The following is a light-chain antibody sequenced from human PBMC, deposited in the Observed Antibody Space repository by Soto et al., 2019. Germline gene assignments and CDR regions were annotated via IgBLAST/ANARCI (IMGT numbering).Light chain of an antibody. V-gene: IGLV3-27*01. CDR1: VLAKKY. J-gene: IGLJ2*01. CDR3: YSAADNIVV. Sequence: SYELTQPSSVSVSPGQTAMITCSGDVLAKKYARWFQQKPGQAPVLVIYKDSERPSGIPERFSGSSSGTTVTLTISGAQVEDEADYYCYSAADNIVVFGGGTKLTVL. CDR2: KDS.